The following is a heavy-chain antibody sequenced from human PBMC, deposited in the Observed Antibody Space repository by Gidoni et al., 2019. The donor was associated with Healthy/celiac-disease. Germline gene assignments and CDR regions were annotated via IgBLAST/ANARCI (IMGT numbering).Heavy chain of an antibody. D-gene: IGHD3-22*01. CDR2: IYPGDSDT. CDR1: GYSFTSYW. J-gene: IGHJ4*02. CDR3: ARPSGGYYDSSGYYSYYFDY. Sequence: EVQLVQSGAEVKKPGESLKISCKGSGYSFTSYWIGWVRQMPGKGLEWMGIIYPGDSDTRYSPSFQGQVTISADKSISTAYLQWSSLKASDTAMYYCARPSGGYYDSSGYYSYYFDYWGQGTLVTVSS. V-gene: IGHV5-51*01.